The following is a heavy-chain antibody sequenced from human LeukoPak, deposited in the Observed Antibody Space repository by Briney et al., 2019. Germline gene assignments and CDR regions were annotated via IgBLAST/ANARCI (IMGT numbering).Heavy chain of an antibody. CDR1: GGAFSNYA. CDR3: ARWMHGSGAGFFIH. D-gene: IGHD3-10*01. CDR2: IIPLLGTP. J-gene: IGHJ1*01. Sequence: SVKVSCKASGGAFSNYAMNWVRQAPGQGLEWMGGIIPLLGTPSYAQKFQGRVTITADESTTTAYMELSSLRSEDTAVYYCARWMHGSGAGFFIHWGQGTLVTVPS. V-gene: IGHV1-69*01.